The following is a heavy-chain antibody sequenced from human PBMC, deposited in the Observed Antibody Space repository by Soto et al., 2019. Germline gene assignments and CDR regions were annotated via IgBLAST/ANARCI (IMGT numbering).Heavy chain of an antibody. V-gene: IGHV4-4*02. D-gene: IGHD3-10*01. J-gene: IGHJ4*02. CDR1: GGSISSSNW. CDR3: ARRWGEGRVDY. CDR2: IDHSGST. Sequence: QVQLQESGPGLVKPSGTLSLTCAVPGGSISSSNWWSWVRQPPGQGLEWIGEIDHSGSTNYNPSPQSRVTISVEKSWNRVPRKLSSVTAADTGVYYSARRWGEGRVDYWGQGSMVTVSS.